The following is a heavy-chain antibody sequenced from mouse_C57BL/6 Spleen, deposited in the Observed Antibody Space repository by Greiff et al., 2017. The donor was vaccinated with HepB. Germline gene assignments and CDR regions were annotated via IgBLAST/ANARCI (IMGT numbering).Heavy chain of an antibody. J-gene: IGHJ2*01. V-gene: IGHV5-4*01. D-gene: IGHD2-1*01. CDR1: GFTFSSYA. Sequence: EVQLVESGGGLVKPGGSPKLSCAASGFTFSSYAMSWVRQTPEKRLEWVATISDGGSYTYYPDNVKGRFTISRDNAKNNLYLQMSHLKSEDTAMYYCARDKRDGTFDYWGQGTTLTVSS. CDR2: ISDGGSYT. CDR3: ARDKRDGTFDY.